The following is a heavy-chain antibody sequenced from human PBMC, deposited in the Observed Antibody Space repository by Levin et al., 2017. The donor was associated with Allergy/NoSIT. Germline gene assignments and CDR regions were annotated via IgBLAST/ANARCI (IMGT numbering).Heavy chain of an antibody. CDR2: ISSEGRKK. J-gene: IGHJ3*02. CDR3: AKDVYGSGWYPLGNDAFEM. Sequence: AGGSLRLSCAASGFTFSSYGMHWVRQAPGRGLGGVAVISSEGRKKFYADSVKGRFTISRDNSKNTLDLQMNSLRAEDTAVYYCAKDVYGSGWYPLGNDAFEMWGQGTKVSVSS. CDR1: GFTFSSYG. D-gene: IGHD6-19*01. V-gene: IGHV3-30*18.